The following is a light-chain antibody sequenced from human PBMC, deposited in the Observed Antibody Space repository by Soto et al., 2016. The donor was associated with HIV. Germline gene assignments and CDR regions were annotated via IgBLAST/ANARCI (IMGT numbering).Light chain of an antibody. Sequence: DVVMTQSPLSLPVTLGQPASISCRSSQSLVHSDGNTYLNWFQQRPGQSPRRLIYKVSNRDSGVPDRFSGSGSGTDFTLKISRVEAEDVAVYYCMQGTDWYTFGRGDQAGDQT. CDR3: MQGTDWYT. V-gene: IGKV2-30*02. CDR2: KVS. J-gene: IGKJ2*01. CDR1: QSLVHSDGNTY.